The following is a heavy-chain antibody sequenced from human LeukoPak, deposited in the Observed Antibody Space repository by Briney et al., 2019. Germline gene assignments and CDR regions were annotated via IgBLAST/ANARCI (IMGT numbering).Heavy chain of an antibody. CDR3: ARGRYYFDY. CDR2: INHNGGT. CDR1: GGSFSGYF. J-gene: IGHJ4*02. V-gene: IGHV4-34*01. Sequence: SETLSLTCAVYGGSFSGYFWSWIRQPPGKGLEWIGDINHNGGTNYNPSLKSRVTISVDTSKSQFSLKLSSVTAADTAVYYCARGRYYFDYWGQGTLVTVSS.